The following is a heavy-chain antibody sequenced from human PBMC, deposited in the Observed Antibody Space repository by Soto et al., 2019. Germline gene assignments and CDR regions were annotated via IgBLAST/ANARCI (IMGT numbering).Heavy chain of an antibody. V-gene: IGHV1-18*01. CDR2: ISAYNGNT. Sequence: ASVKVSCKASGYTFTSYGISWVRQAPGQGLEWMGWISAYNGNTNYAQKLQGRVTMTTDTSTSTAYMELRSLRSDDTAVYYCARDPSHGYSYGYRPPLNWFDPWDQGTLVTVSS. CDR3: ARDPSHGYSYGYRPPLNWFDP. J-gene: IGHJ5*02. CDR1: GYTFTSYG. D-gene: IGHD5-18*01.